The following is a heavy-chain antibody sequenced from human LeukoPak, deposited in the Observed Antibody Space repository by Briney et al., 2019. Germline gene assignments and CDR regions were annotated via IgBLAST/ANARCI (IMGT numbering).Heavy chain of an antibody. CDR2: ISGSGSTI. Sequence: GGSLRLSCAASGFTFSSYEMNWVRQAPGKGLEWVSYISGSGSTIYYADSVKGRFTISRDNAKNSLYLQMNSLRAEDTAVYYCARAPPYCSGGSCYGGSDYWGQGTLVTVSS. CDR3: ARAPPYCSGGSCYGGSDY. J-gene: IGHJ4*02. V-gene: IGHV3-48*03. D-gene: IGHD2-15*01. CDR1: GFTFSSYE.